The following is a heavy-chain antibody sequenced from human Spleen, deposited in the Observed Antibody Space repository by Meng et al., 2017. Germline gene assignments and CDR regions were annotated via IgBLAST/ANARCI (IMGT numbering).Heavy chain of an antibody. CDR1: GYTFTGYG. Sequence: HVQLLQSGAEVNKPGASVKVSCKASGYTFTGYGISWVRQAPGQGLEWMGWISGYNGVTDYAQKLQGRVTLTTDTSTTTAYMALRSLRSDDSALYYCVKHSSDWSLDSWGKGTLVTVSS. CDR3: VKHSSDWSLDS. D-gene: IGHD6-19*01. CDR2: ISGYNGVT. V-gene: IGHV1-18*01. J-gene: IGHJ4*02.